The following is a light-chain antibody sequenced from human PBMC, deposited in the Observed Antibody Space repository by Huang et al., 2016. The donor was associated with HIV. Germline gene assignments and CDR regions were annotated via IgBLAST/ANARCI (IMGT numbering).Light chain of an antibody. V-gene: IGKV1-39*01. CDR3: QQSHSVPQT. CDR1: QSISSY. Sequence: DVHLTQSPSSLSASVGDRVTITCRASQSISSYLNWYQHKPGKAPRLLIYAASTLQSGVHSRFSGTGSGTDFALTIRGLQPEDFATYYCQQSHSVPQTFGQGTKVEVK. CDR2: AAS. J-gene: IGKJ1*01.